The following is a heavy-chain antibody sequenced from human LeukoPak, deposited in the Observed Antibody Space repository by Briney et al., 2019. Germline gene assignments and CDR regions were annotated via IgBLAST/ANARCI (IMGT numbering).Heavy chain of an antibody. Sequence: AAVKVSCKASGYTLTDFYIYWVRQAAGQGLEWMGWMNPGSGNTGYSQKFQGRVTMTRDTSISTAYMTLSSLRSDDTAVYYCALWFGELYWGQGSLVTVSS. D-gene: IGHD3-10*01. V-gene: IGHV1-8*02. CDR3: ALWFGELY. CDR1: GYTLTDFY. CDR2: MNPGSGNT. J-gene: IGHJ4*02.